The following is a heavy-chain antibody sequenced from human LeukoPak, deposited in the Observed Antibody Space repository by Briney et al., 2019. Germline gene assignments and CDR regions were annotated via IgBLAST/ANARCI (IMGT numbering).Heavy chain of an antibody. CDR2: IDWDDDK. Sequence: ESGPTLVNPTQTLTLTCTFSGFSLSTDEMSVSWVRQPPGKALEWLARIDWDDDKYYSASLKTRLTISKDTSKHQVVLTMTNMDPVDTATYYCARRLYGSGSSNAFDIWGQGTMVTVSS. J-gene: IGHJ3*02. D-gene: IGHD3-10*01. CDR1: GFSLSTDEMS. V-gene: IGHV2-70*11. CDR3: ARRLYGSGSSNAFDI.